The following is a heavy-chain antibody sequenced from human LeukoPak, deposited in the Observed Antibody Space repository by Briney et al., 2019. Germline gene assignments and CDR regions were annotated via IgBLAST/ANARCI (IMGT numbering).Heavy chain of an antibody. Sequence: PSETLSLTCTASGGSISSYYWSWIRQPPGKGLEWIGYIYYSGSTNYNPSLKSRVTISVDTSKNQFSLKLSSVTAADTAVYYCARLGTVRGNYYYYGMDVWGQGTTVTVSS. D-gene: IGHD3-10*01. CDR2: IYYSGST. V-gene: IGHV4-59*08. CDR1: GGSISSYY. J-gene: IGHJ6*02. CDR3: ARLGTVRGNYYYYGMDV.